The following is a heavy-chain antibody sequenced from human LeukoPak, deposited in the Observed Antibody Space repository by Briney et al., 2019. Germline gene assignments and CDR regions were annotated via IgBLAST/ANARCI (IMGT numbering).Heavy chain of an antibody. D-gene: IGHD3-22*01. Sequence: SETLSLTCTVSGGSISTYYWSWIRQPPGKGLEWIGYIYYSGSTNYNPSLKSRVTMSVDTSKNQFSLKLSSVTAADTAMYYCARRPFYYDSSGYYYGAFDIWGQGTMVTVS. J-gene: IGHJ3*02. CDR2: IYYSGST. CDR1: GGSISTYY. CDR3: ARRPFYYDSSGYYYGAFDI. V-gene: IGHV4-59*08.